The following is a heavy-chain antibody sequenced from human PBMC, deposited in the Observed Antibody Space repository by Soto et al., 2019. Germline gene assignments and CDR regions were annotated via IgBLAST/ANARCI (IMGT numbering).Heavy chain of an antibody. Sequence: ASVKVSCKASGYTFTGYYMHWVRQAPGQGLEWMGWINPNSGGTNYAQKFQGWVTMTGDTSISTAYMELSRLRSDDTAVYYCARGHSSGWYREGFDYWGQGTLVTVSS. CDR3: ARGHSSGWYREGFDY. CDR1: GYTFTGYY. V-gene: IGHV1-2*04. CDR2: INPNSGGT. D-gene: IGHD6-19*01. J-gene: IGHJ4*02.